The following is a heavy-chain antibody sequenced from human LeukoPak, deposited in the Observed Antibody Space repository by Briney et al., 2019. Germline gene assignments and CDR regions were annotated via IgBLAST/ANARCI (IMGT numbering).Heavy chain of an antibody. D-gene: IGHD5-12*01. V-gene: IGHV3-7*01. Sequence: PGGSLRLSCAASGFTFSSYWMSWVRQAPGKGLEWAANIKQDGSEKYYVDSVKGRFTVSRDNAKNSLYLQMNSLRAEDTAVYYYARCEWLRFQGAFDIWGQGTMVTVSS. J-gene: IGHJ3*02. CDR3: ARCEWLRFQGAFDI. CDR2: IKQDGSEK. CDR1: GFTFSSYW.